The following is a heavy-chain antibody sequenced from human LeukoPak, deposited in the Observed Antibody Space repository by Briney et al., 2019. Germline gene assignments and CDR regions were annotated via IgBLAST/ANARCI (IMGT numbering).Heavy chain of an antibody. CDR3: ARDVNWNQVDY. D-gene: IGHD1-20*01. CDR1: GFTFNNHW. J-gene: IGHJ4*02. V-gene: IGHV3-74*01. CDR2: INTDGRTT. Sequence: GGSLRLSCAVSGFTFNNHWMHWVRHAPGKGLVWISRINTDGRTTSYADSVKGRFTISRDNARNMFYLQMNSLRAEDTAVYYCARDVNWNQVDYWGQGSLVTVSS.